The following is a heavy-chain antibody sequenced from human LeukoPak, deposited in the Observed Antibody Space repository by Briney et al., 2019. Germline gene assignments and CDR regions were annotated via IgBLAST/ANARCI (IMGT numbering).Heavy chain of an antibody. CDR1: GGSFSGYF. V-gene: IGHV4-34*01. Sequence: SETLSLTCAVYGGSFSGYFWSWIRQPPGKGLEWIGDINHNGGTNYNPSLKSRVTISVDTSKNQFSLRLSSVTAADTAVYYCASAYYDILGGHFDYWGQGTLVTVSS. CDR2: INHNGGT. CDR3: ASAYYDILGGHFDY. D-gene: IGHD3-9*01. J-gene: IGHJ4*02.